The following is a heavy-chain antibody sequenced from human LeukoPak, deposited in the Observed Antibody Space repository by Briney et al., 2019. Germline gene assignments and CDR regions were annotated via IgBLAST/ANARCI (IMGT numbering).Heavy chain of an antibody. CDR2: IWYDGSNK. CDR3: ARSSTTVVTPSWFDP. J-gene: IGHJ5*02. CDR1: GFTFSSYG. V-gene: IGHV3-33*01. D-gene: IGHD4-23*01. Sequence: GGSLRLSCAASGFTFSSYGMHWVRQAPGKGLEWVAVIWYDGSNKYYADSVKGRFTISRDNSKNTLYLRMNSLRAEDTAVYYCARSSTTVVTPSWFDPWGQGTLVTVSS.